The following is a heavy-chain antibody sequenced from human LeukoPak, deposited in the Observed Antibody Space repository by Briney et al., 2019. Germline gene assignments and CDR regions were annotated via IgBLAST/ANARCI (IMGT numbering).Heavy chain of an antibody. Sequence: GASVKVSCKASGGTFTSYDINWVRQATGQGREWMGWMNPNSGNTGYAQKVQGRVSMTRNTSIRTAYMELSSLRSEDTAVYYCARERLENWFDPWGQGTLVTVSS. CDR2: MNPNSGNT. CDR1: GGTFTSYD. D-gene: IGHD3-3*01. CDR3: ARERLENWFDP. J-gene: IGHJ5*02. V-gene: IGHV1-8*01.